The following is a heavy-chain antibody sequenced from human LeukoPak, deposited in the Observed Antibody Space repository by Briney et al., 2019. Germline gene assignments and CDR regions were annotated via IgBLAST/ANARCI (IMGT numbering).Heavy chain of an antibody. D-gene: IGHD2-21*02. J-gene: IGHJ4*02. CDR3: ARRSPAYCGGDCYLDC. V-gene: IGHV1-46*01. CDR2: INPSGGST. CDR1: GYTFTNYY. Sequence: ASVKVSCKASGYTFTNYYLFWVRQAPGQGLEWMGVINPSGGSTSYAQKFQDRVTMTRDTSTSTVYMELSSLRSEDTAVYYCARRSPAYCGGDCYLDCWGQGTLVTVSS.